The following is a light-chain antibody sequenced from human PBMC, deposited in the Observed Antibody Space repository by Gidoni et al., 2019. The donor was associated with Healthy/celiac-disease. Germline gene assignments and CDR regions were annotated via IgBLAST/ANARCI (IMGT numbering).Light chain of an antibody. J-gene: IGKJ2*01. CDR3: QQYNSYPYT. V-gene: IGKV1-5*01. CDR2: DAS. CDR1: QSISSW. Sequence: DLQMTQSPSTLSASVGDRVTITCRASQSISSWLAWYQQKPGKAPKLLIYDASSLESGVPSRFSGSGSGTEFTLTISSLQPDDFATYYCQQYNSYPYTFGQXTKLEIK.